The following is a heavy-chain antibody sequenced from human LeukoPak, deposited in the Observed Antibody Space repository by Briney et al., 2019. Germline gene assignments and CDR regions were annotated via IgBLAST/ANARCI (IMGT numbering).Heavy chain of an antibody. CDR1: GFTFSSYS. Sequence: GSLRLSCAASGFTFSSYSMNWVRQAPGKGLEWVSSISSSSSYIYYADSVKGRFTISRDNAKNSPYLQMNSLRAEDTAVYYCARGEHDYVWGSYRPFVGESDYWGQGTLVTVSS. D-gene: IGHD3-16*02. J-gene: IGHJ4*02. CDR3: ARGEHDYVWGSYRPFVGESDY. V-gene: IGHV3-21*01. CDR2: ISSSSSYI.